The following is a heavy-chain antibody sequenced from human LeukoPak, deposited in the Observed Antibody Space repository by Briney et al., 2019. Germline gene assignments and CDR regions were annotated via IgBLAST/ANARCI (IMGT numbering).Heavy chain of an antibody. J-gene: IGHJ3*02. CDR1: GFTFTSSA. D-gene: IGHD1-1*01. Sequence: SVKVSCKASGFTFTSSAMQWVRQARGQRLEWIGWIVVGSGNTNYAQKSQERVTITRDMSTSTAYMELSSLRSEDTAVYYCAADHGTTGTTMGAFDIWGQGTMVTVSS. CDR3: AADHGTTGTTMGAFDI. V-gene: IGHV1-58*02. CDR2: IVVGSGNT.